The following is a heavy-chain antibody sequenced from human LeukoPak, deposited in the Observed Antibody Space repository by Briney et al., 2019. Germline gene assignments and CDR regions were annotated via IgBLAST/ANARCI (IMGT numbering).Heavy chain of an antibody. CDR3: ARISSGSRRGYSGYSTSDY. CDR1: GLSLPTSGMC. Sequence: SGPALVNLTQTFTLSCTFSGLSLPTSGMCVSWIGKPPGKPLEWLARIVWDDDKYQSTSLKTRLPISKVTSKKQAELTMNNIEPVDTATYYCARISSGSRRGYSGYSTSDYWGQGTLVTVSS. D-gene: IGHD5-12*01. V-gene: IGHV2-70*11. CDR2: IVWDDDK. J-gene: IGHJ4*02.